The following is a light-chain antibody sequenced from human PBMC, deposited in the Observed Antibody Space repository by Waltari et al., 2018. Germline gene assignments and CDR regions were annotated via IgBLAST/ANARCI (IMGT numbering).Light chain of an antibody. CDR3: QQYNDWYS. J-gene: IGKJ2*03. Sequence: EKVMTQSPATLSVSPGEVVTLSYRASQSVSSNVAWYQHRPGQAPRLLIYDASTRASGIPARFSGSWSGTEFALTISGLQAEDFALYYCQQYNDWYSFGQGTKLEIK. CDR2: DAS. CDR1: QSVSSN. V-gene: IGKV3-15*01.